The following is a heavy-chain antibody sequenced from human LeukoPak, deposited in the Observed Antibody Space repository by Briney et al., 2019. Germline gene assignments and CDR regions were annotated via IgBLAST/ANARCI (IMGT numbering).Heavy chain of an antibody. D-gene: IGHD2-2*02. CDR3: ARGRWTGYCSSPNCYSGLDP. V-gene: IGHV3-48*04. CDR2: IGPSGVTR. J-gene: IGHJ5*02. CDR1: GVMFGNHG. Sequence: GGSLRLSCEGSGVMFGNHGLIWVRQAPGKGLDWLSFIGPSGVTRLYANSVKGRFTISRDNAENSVFLQMNSLRVEDTAVYYCARGRWTGYCSSPNCYSGLDPWGQGTLVTVSS.